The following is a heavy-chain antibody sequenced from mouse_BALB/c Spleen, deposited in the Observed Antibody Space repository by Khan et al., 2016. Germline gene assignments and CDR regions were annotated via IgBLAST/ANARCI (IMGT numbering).Heavy chain of an antibody. CDR3: VRQNWDWYFDV. CDR2: MRSKSYNYAT. V-gene: IGHV10-1*02. CDR1: GFTFNTYA. J-gene: IGHJ1*01. Sequence: EVQLVESGGGLVQPKGSLKLSCAASGFTFNTYAMNWVRQAPGKGLEWVARMRSKSYNYATNYADSVKDRFTISRDDSQSMLYLQMNNLKTEDTGMFYCVRQNWDWYFDVWGAVTTVTVSS.